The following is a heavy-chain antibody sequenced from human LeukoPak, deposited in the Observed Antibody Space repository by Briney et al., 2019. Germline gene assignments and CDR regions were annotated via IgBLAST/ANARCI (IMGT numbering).Heavy chain of an antibody. CDR3: ARAYYYDSSGYYYDAYFDY. V-gene: IGHV3-30-3*01. CDR1: GFTFSSYA. Sequence: PGRSLRLSCAASGFTFSSYAMHWVRQAPGKGLEWVAVISYDGSNKYYADSVKGRFTISRDNSKNTLYLQMNSLRAEDTAVYYCARAYYYDSSGYYYDAYFDYWGQGTLVTVSS. D-gene: IGHD3-22*01. J-gene: IGHJ4*02. CDR2: ISYDGSNK.